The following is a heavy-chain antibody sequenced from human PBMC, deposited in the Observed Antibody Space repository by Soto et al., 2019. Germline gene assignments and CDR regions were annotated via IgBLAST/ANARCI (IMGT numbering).Heavy chain of an antibody. CDR1: GFTFRSYG. J-gene: IGHJ4*02. CDR2: IWDDGSNK. V-gene: IGHV3-33*01. D-gene: IGHD4-17*01. CDR3: ASEADYGDYDGPFDY. Sequence: QVQLVESGGGVVQPGRSLILSCAASGFTFRSYGMHWVRQAPGKGLEWVAVIWDDGSNKYYADSVKGRFTISRDNSKNTLYLQMNCLRAEDTAVYYCASEADYGDYDGPFDYWGQGTLVTVSS.